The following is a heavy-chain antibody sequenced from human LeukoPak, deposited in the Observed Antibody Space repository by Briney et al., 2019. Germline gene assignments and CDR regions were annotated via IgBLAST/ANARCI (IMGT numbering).Heavy chain of an antibody. CDR3: ATSRRQGFDP. V-gene: IGHV3-30*04. J-gene: IGHJ5*02. Sequence: SLRLSCAASGFTFSSYAMHWVRQAPGKGLEWVTVISYDGSDKFYADSVKGRFTISRDNSKDTLYLQMNSLRVEDTAVYYCATSRRQGFDPWGLGTLVTVSS. CDR1: GFTFSSYA. CDR2: ISYDGSDK.